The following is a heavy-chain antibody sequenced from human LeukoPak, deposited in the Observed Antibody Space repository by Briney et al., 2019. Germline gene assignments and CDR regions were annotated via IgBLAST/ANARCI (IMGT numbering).Heavy chain of an antibody. Sequence: SVKVSCKASGGTFSSYAISWVRQAPGQGLEWMGGIIPIFGTANYAQKFQGRVTITADESTSTAYMELSSQRSEDTAVYYCAREVLSYDYVWGSYRAHFDYWGQGTLVTVSS. D-gene: IGHD3-16*02. V-gene: IGHV1-69*13. CDR3: AREVLSYDYVWGSYRAHFDY. J-gene: IGHJ4*02. CDR2: IIPIFGTA. CDR1: GGTFSSYA.